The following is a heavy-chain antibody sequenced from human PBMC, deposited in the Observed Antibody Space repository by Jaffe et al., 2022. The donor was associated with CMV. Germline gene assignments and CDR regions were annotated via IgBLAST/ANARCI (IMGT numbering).Heavy chain of an antibody. Sequence: EVQLVESGGGLVQPGGSLRLSCAASGFTFSSYWMSWVRQAPGKGLEWVANIKQDGSEKYYVDSVKGRFTISRDNAKNSLYLQMNSLRAEDTAVYYCARDGGTGQLWLPGVWFDPWGQGTLVTVSS. CDR1: GFTFSSYW. CDR2: IKQDGSEK. J-gene: IGHJ5*02. V-gene: IGHV3-7*03. D-gene: IGHD5-18*01. CDR3: ARDGGTGQLWLPGVWFDP.